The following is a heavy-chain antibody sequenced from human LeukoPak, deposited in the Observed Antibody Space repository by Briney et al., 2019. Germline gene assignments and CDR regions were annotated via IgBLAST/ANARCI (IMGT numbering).Heavy chain of an antibody. CDR3: ARLDGGSGSYYKAYYYYDMDV. V-gene: IGHV4-34*01. CDR2: INHSGST. Sequence: PSETLSLTCAIYGGSFSGNYWSWIRQPPGKGLEWIGEINHSGSTNYNPSLKSRVTISVDTSKNQFSLKLSSVTAADTAVYYCARLDGGSGSYYKAYYYYDMDVWGQGTTVTVSS. CDR1: GGSFSGNY. J-gene: IGHJ6*02. D-gene: IGHD3-10*01.